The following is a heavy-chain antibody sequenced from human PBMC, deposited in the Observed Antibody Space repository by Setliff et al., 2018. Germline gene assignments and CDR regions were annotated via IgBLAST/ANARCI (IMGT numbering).Heavy chain of an antibody. CDR3: AREKMATNYYYYYMDV. V-gene: IGHV3-48*01. Sequence: PGGSLRLSCAASGFTFSSYWMSWVRQAPGKGLEWVSYISSSSSTIYYADSVKGRFTISRDNAKNSLYLQMNSLRAEDTAVYYCAREKMATNYYYYYMDVWGKGTTVTVSS. D-gene: IGHD5-12*01. J-gene: IGHJ6*03. CDR1: GFTFSSYW. CDR2: ISSSSSTI.